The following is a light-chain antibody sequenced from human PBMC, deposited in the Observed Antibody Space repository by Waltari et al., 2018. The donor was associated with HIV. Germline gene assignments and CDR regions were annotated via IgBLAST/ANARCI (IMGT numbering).Light chain of an antibody. Sequence: QSVLTQPPSASGTPGQRVTISCSGSSSNIGRNYVYWYQQLPGTAPKLLIYRNNQRPSGVPDRFSGSKSGTSASLAISGLRSEDEADYYCAAWDASLSAVVFGGGTKLTVL. V-gene: IGLV1-47*01. J-gene: IGLJ2*01. CDR2: RNN. CDR1: SSNIGRNY. CDR3: AAWDASLSAVV.